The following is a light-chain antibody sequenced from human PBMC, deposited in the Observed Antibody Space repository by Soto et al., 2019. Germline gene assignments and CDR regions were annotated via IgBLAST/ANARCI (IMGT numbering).Light chain of an antibody. V-gene: IGLV2-11*01. CDR3: CSYAGSYTWV. CDR1: SSDIGDSNF. Sequence: QSALTQPASVSGSPGQSITISCTGTSSDIGDSNFVSWYQQHPGKAPKLMIDDVNKRPSGVPDRFSGSRSGNTASLTISGLQAEDEADYYCCSYAGSYTWVFGGGTKVTVL. J-gene: IGLJ3*02. CDR2: DVN.